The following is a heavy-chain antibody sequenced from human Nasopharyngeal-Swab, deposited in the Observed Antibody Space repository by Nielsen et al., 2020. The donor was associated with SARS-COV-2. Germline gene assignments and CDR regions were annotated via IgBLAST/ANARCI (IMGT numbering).Heavy chain of an antibody. CDR1: GFTFTDYY. D-gene: IGHD3-10*01. CDR2: ITNGGIMT. Sequence: GGSLRLSCAASGFTFTDYYMTWVRQAPGKGLEWVSYITNGGIMTYYADSVKGRFTMSRDNAKTLLYLQMNSLRAEDTAMYYCARGQKGSGSYWSRSYFYMDVWGKGTTVTVSS. V-gene: IGHV3-11*04. J-gene: IGHJ6*03. CDR3: ARGQKGSGSYWSRSYFYMDV.